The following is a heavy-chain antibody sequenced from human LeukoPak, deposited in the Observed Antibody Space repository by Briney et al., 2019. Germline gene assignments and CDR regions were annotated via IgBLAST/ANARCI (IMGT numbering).Heavy chain of an antibody. Sequence: ASVKVSCKASGYTFTSYYMHWVRQAPGQGLEWMGIINPSSGSTTYEQKFQGRVTMTRDTSTSTVYMELSGLRSEDTAMYYCARSLVGAIRDAFDIWGQGTMVTVSS. CDR3: ARSLVGAIRDAFDI. CDR2: INPSSGST. CDR1: GYTFTSYY. V-gene: IGHV1-46*01. J-gene: IGHJ3*02. D-gene: IGHD1-26*01.